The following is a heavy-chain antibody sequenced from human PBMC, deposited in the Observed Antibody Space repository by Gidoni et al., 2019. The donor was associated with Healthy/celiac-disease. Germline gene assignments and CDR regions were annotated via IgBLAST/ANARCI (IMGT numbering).Heavy chain of an antibody. CDR3: ARAGLTTSWFDP. CDR1: GGSISSYY. CDR2: IYYSGST. D-gene: IGHD4-17*01. J-gene: IGHJ5*02. V-gene: IGHV4-59*01. Sequence: QVQLQESGPGLVKPSETLSLTCTVSGGSISSYYWSWIRHPPGKGLEWIGYIYYSGSTNYNPSLKSRVTISVDTSKNQFSLKLSSVTAADTAVYYCARAGLTTSWFDPWGQGTLVTVSS.